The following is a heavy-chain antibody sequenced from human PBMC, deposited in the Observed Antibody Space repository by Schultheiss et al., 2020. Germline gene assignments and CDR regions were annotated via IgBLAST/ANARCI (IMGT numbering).Heavy chain of an antibody. CDR3: ARGGRYCSSTSCYFSY. Sequence: ASVKVSCKASGYTFTSYDINWVRQAPGQGLEWMGWINPNSGGTNYAQKFQGWVTMTRDTSISTAYMELSSLRSEDTAVYYCARGGRYCSSTSCYFSYWGQGTLVTVSS. CDR2: INPNSGGT. CDR1: GYTFTSYD. J-gene: IGHJ4*02. D-gene: IGHD2-2*01. V-gene: IGHV1-2*04.